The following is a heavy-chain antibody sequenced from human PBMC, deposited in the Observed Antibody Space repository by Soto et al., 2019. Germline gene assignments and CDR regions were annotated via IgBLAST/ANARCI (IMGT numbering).Heavy chain of an antibody. Sequence: EVQLVESGGGLVQPGRSLRLSCAASGFTFDDYAMHWVRQVPGKGLEWVTGISWNSGRIGYADSVKGRFTISRDSAKNSLFLQMSSLRVEDTALYYCVKDSAGGCCTFYVDYWGQGALVTVSS. J-gene: IGHJ4*02. V-gene: IGHV3-9*01. CDR3: VKDSAGGCCTFYVDY. CDR2: ISWNSGRI. D-gene: IGHD2-15*01. CDR1: GFTFDDYA.